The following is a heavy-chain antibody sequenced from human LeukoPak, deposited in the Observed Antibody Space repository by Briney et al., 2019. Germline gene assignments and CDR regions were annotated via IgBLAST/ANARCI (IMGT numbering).Heavy chain of an antibody. CDR1: AGTFSSYA. Sequence: GASVKVSCKASAGTFSSYAISWVRQAPGQGLEWMGGIIPIFGTANYAQKFQGRVTITTDESTSTAYMELSSLRSEDTAVYYCARGPYYDFWSERPYYYYYYMDVCGKGTTVTVSS. D-gene: IGHD3-3*01. CDR3: ARGPYYDFWSERPYYYYYYMDV. CDR2: IIPIFGTA. J-gene: IGHJ6*03. V-gene: IGHV1-69*05.